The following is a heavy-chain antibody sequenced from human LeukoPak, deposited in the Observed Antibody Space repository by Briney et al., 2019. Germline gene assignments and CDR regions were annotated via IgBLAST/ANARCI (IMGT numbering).Heavy chain of an antibody. CDR3: ARESGTYQYYFEF. J-gene: IGHJ4*02. V-gene: IGHV4-4*07. CDR2: IYSSGTT. D-gene: IGHD1-26*01. Sequence: PSETLSLTCTVSGGSISTYHWSWIRQSAGKGLEWIGRIYSSGTTNYNPSLKSRVTMSVDTSKNQFSLKLSSVTAADTAVYCCARESGTYQYYFEFWGQGTLVTVSS. CDR1: GGSISTYH.